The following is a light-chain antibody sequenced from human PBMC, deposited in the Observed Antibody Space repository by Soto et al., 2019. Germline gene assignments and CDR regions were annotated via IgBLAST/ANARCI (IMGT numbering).Light chain of an antibody. CDR3: QQRKNWQVT. V-gene: IGKV3-15*01. Sequence: EIVMTQSPATLSVSPGERATLSCRASQSVSSNLAWYQQKPGQAPRLLIYGASTRATGIPDRFSGTGPGTDFTLTISSLEPEDFAVYYCQQRKNWQVTFGQGTRLAIK. CDR1: QSVSSN. J-gene: IGKJ5*01. CDR2: GAS.